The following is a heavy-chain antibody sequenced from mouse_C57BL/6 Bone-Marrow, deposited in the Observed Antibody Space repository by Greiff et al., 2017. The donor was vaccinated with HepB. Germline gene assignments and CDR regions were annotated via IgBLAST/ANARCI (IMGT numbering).Heavy chain of an antibody. CDR3: ARPFYGNTYAMDY. CDR2: IYPRSGNT. V-gene: IGHV1-81*01. CDR1: GYTFTSYG. D-gene: IGHD2-1*01. Sequence: VQLQQSGAELARPGASVKLSCKASGYTFTSYGISWVKQRTGQDLEWIGEIYPRSGNTYYNEKFKGKATLTADKSSSTAYMELRSLTSEDSAVYFCARPFYGNTYAMDYWGQGTSVTVSS. J-gene: IGHJ4*01.